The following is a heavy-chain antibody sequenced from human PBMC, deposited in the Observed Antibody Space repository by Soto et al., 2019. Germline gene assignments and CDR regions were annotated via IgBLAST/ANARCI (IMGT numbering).Heavy chain of an antibody. CDR1: GGSISSYY. CDR3: ARDEGFTVY. J-gene: IGHJ4*02. Sequence: SETLSLTCTVSGGSISSYYWSWIRQPPGKGLEWIGYILNTGSTNYNPSLKSRVTMSVDTSKNTLYLQMNSLRAEDTAVYYCARDEGFTVYWGQGTLVTVSS. D-gene: IGHD2-15*01. V-gene: IGHV4-59*12. CDR2: ILNTGST.